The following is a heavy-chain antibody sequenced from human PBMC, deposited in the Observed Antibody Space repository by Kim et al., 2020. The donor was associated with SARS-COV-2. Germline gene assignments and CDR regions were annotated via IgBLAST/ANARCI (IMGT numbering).Heavy chain of an antibody. Sequence: GGSLRLSCAASGFTFSSYAMHWVRQAPGKGLEWVAVISYDGSNKYYADSVKGRFTISRDNSKNTLYLQMNSLRAEDTAVYYCARVYFPYQLLNNWFDPWG. CDR1: GFTFSSYA. V-gene: IGHV3-30-3*01. CDR3: ARVYFPYQLLNNWFDP. CDR2: ISYDGSNK. J-gene: IGHJ5*02. D-gene: IGHD2-2*01.